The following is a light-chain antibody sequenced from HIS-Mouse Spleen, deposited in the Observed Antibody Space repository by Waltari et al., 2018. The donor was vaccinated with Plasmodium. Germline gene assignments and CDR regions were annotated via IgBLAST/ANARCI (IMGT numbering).Light chain of an antibody. V-gene: IGKV3-15*01. CDR3: QQYNNWSFT. J-gene: IGKJ3*01. CDR1: QSVSSN. CDR2: GAS. Sequence: EIVMTQSPATLSASPGERATLSCRASQSVSSNLAWYQQKPGQAPRLPIYGASTRATGSPARFSGSGSGTEFTLTISSLQSEDFAVYYCQQYNNWSFTCGPGTKVEIK.